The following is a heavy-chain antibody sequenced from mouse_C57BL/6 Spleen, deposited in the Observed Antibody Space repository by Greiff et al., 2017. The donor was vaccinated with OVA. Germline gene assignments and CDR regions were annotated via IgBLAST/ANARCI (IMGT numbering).Heavy chain of an antibody. CDR2: ISSGSSTI. CDR3: ARPLDSSGYSFAY. J-gene: IGHJ3*01. V-gene: IGHV5-17*01. Sequence: EVKLVESGGGLVKPGGSLKLSCAASGFTFSDYGMHWVRQAPEKGLEWVAYISSGSSTIYYADTVKGRFTISRDNAKNTLFLQMTSLRSEDTAMYYCARPLDSSGYSFAYWGQGTLVTVSA. D-gene: IGHD3-2*02. CDR1: GFTFSDYG.